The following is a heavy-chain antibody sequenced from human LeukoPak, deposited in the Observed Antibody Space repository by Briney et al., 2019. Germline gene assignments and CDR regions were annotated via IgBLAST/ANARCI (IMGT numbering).Heavy chain of an antibody. CDR2: IYSGGST. CDR1: GFTVSSNY. J-gene: IGHJ2*01. D-gene: IGHD1-26*01. CDR3: AKGGATPYWYFDL. V-gene: IGHV3-53*01. Sequence: PGGSLRLSCAASGFTVSSNYMSWVRQAPGKGLEWVSVIYSGGSTYYADSVKGRFTISRDNSKNTLYLQMNSLRAEDTAVYYCAKGGATPYWYFDLWGRGTLVTVSS.